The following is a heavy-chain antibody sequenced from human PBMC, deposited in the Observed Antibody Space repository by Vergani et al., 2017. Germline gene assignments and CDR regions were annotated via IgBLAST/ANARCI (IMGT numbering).Heavy chain of an antibody. CDR2: ISYDGSNK. J-gene: IGHJ6*03. V-gene: IGHV3-30*18. D-gene: IGHD2-2*01. CDR1: GFTFSSYG. CDR3: AKDLRYCSSTSCFYYYYYYMDV. Sequence: QVQLVESGGGVVQPGRSLRLSCAASGFTFSSYGMHWVRQAPGKGLEWVAVISYDGSNKYYADSVKGRFTISRDNSKNTLYLQMNSLRAEDTAVYYCAKDLRYCSSTSCFYYYYYYMDVWGKGTTVTVSS.